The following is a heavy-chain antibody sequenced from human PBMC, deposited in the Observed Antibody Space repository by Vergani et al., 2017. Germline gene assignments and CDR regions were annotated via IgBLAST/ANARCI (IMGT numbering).Heavy chain of an antibody. V-gene: IGHV4-34*02. D-gene: IGHD7-27*01. CDR3: ATGAGPFDI. J-gene: IGHJ4*02. CDR2: INNDGHT. CDR1: GESFSSFY. Sequence: QVQLQQWGAGVVKPSGTLSLTFAVFGESFSSFYWSWIRQPPGKGLEWIGEINNDGHTNYNPSLESRVTVSRDTAKNQFSLNLMSVTAADTAMYYCATGAGPFDIWGQGTLVTVSS.